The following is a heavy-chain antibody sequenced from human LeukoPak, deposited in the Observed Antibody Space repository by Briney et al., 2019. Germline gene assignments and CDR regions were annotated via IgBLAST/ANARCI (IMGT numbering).Heavy chain of an antibody. CDR2: IYTSGST. CDR3: AREGRQQLVLGYYYYGMDV. D-gene: IGHD6-13*01. J-gene: IGHJ6*02. CDR1: GFTFSSYW. V-gene: IGHV4-4*07. Sequence: GSLRLSCAASGFTFSSYWMSWIRQPTGKGLEWIGRIYTSGSTNYNPSLKSRVTMSVDTSKNQFSLKLSSVTAADTAVYYCAREGRQQLVLGYYYYGMDVWGQGTTVTVSS.